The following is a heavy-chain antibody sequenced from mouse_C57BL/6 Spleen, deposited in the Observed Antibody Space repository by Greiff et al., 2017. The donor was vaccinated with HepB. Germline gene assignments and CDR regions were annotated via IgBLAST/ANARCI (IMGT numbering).Heavy chain of an antibody. V-gene: IGHV1-52*01. Sequence: VQLQQPGAELVRPGSSMKLSCKASGYTFTSYWMHWVKQRPIQGLEWIGNIDPSDSETHYNQKFKDQATLTVDKSSSTAYMQLSSLTSEDSAVYYCARGYYGSSEGFAYWGQGTLVTVSA. CDR3: ARGYYGSSEGFAY. CDR2: IDPSDSET. D-gene: IGHD1-1*01. CDR1: GYTFTSYW. J-gene: IGHJ3*01.